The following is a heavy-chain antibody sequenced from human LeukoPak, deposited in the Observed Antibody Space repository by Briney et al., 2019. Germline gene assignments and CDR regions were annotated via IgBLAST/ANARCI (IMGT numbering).Heavy chain of an antibody. D-gene: IGHD3-3*01. CDR1: GGSISSYY. CDR3: ARDSGITIFGVANYGMDV. CDR2: IYTSGST. Sequence: TSETLSLTCTVSGGSISSYYWSWLRQPAGKGLEWIGRIYTSGSTNYHPSLKSRVTMSVDTSKNQVSLKLSSVTAADTAVYYCARDSGITIFGVANYGMDVWGQGTTVTVSS. V-gene: IGHV4-4*07. J-gene: IGHJ6*02.